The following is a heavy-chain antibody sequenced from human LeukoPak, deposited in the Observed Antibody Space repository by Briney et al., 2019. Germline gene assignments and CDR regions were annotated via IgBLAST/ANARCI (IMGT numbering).Heavy chain of an antibody. CDR1: GGSISSYY. J-gene: IGHJ4*02. CDR3: ARQGSRGYFDY. Sequence: SETLSLTCTVSGGSISSYYWSWIRQPPGKGLEWIGYIYHSGSTYYNPSLKSRVTISVDRSISTAYLQWSSLKASDTAMYYCARQGSRGYFDYWGQGTLVTVSS. D-gene: IGHD6-19*01. V-gene: IGHV4-59*08. CDR2: IYHSGST.